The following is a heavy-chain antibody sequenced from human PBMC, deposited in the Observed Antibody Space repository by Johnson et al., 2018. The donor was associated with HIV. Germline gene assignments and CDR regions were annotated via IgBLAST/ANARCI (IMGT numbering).Heavy chain of an antibody. V-gene: IGHV3-11*04. J-gene: IGHJ3*02. CDR3: ARGFHRGGAFDI. CDR2: ISTSGSTI. D-gene: IGHD1-14*01. CDR1: GFTLSDSY. Sequence: QVQLVESGGGLVKPGGSLRLSCAASGFTLSDSYMNWIRQAPGKGLEWVADISTSGSTIYYADSVKGRFTISRDNAKNSLYLQMNSLRAEDTAVYYCARGFHRGGAFDIWGQGTMVTVSS.